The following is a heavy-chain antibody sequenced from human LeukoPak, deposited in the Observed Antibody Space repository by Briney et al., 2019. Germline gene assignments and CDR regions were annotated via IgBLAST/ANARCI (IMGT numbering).Heavy chain of an antibody. CDR2: INPNSGGT. J-gene: IGHJ5*02. CDR1: GYSFTDYY. Sequence: ASVKVSCKTSGYSFTDYYMHWVRQAPGQGLEWMGWINPNSGGTSSAQKFQGRVTMTRDTSISTVYMEVSWLTSDDTAIYYCARADRPHGGPYLIGPWDQGTLVTVSS. V-gene: IGHV1-2*02. CDR3: ARADRPHGGPYLIGP. D-gene: IGHD2-21*01.